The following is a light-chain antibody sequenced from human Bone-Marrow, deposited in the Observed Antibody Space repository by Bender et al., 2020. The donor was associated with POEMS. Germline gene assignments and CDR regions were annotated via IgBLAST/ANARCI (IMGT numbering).Light chain of an antibody. Sequence: QSALTQPASVSESLGQSITLSCTGASSDVGVFNLVSWYQQHPGKAPKLIIYEVDKRPSGVSDRFSGSKSGNTASLTISGLQTEDEADYYCCSYVGTSTLLFGGGTKLTVL. J-gene: IGLJ2*01. CDR2: EVD. CDR3: CSYVGTSTLL. V-gene: IGLV2-23*02. CDR1: SSDVGVFNL.